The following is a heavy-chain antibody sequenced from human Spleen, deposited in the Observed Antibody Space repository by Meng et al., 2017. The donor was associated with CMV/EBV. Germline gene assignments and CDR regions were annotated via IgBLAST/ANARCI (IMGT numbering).Heavy chain of an antibody. Sequence: ASVKVSCKASGYAFSDYYMHWVRQAPGQGLGWMGWINPNSGDTNYAQKFQDRVTMTRDTSTSTAHMELSRLRSDDTAVYYCAKDGAFCGGDCYFDWGQGTLVTVSS. J-gene: IGHJ4*02. V-gene: IGHV1-2*02. CDR2: INPNSGDT. CDR1: GYAFSDYY. CDR3: AKDGAFCGGDCYFD. D-gene: IGHD2-21*01.